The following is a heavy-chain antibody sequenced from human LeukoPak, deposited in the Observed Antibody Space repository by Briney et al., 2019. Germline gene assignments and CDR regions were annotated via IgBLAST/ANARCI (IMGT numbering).Heavy chain of an antibody. V-gene: IGHV4-34*01. CDR2: INHSGST. D-gene: IGHD3-3*01. J-gene: IGHJ6*03. CDR3: ARDADHYDFWSGYSHYYYYMDV. CDR1: GGSFSGYY. Sequence: SETLSLTCAVYGGSFSGYYWSWIRQPPGKGLEWIGEINHSGSTNYNPSLKSRVTISVDTSKNQFSLKLSSVTAADTAVYYCARDADHYDFWSGYSHYYYYMDVWGKGTTVTVSS.